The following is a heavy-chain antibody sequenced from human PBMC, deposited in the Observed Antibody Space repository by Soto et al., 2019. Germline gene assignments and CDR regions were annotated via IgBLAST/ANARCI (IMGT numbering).Heavy chain of an antibody. CDR2: IYASGST. CDR1: VGSIITYY. V-gene: IGHV4-4*07. J-gene: IGHJ4*02. D-gene: IGHD2-2*01. Sequence: PSETLSLTCTFSVGSIITYYWSWIRQPAGKGLEWIGRIYASGSTNYNPSLKSRVTMSVATSKNQFSLKLSLVTAADTAVYYCARGGMVIIPTATAFDYWGQGTLVTVSS. CDR3: ARGGMVIIPTATAFDY.